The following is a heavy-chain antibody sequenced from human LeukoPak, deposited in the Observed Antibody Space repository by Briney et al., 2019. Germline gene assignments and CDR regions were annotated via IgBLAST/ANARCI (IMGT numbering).Heavy chain of an antibody. Sequence: ASVRVSCKASGYTFTNYGISWVRQAPGQGLEWMGWISPYSGHTNYAQKIQGRVTMTTDTSTSTAYMELRSLRSDDTAVYYCATSRSGWYYFDYWGQGTLVTVSS. CDR2: ISPYSGHT. D-gene: IGHD6-19*01. J-gene: IGHJ4*02. CDR3: ATSRSGWYYFDY. CDR1: GYTFTNYG. V-gene: IGHV1-18*04.